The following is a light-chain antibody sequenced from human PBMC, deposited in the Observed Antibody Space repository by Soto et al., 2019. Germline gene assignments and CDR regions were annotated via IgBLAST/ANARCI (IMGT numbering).Light chain of an antibody. J-gene: IGKJ4*01. CDR2: GAS. V-gene: IGKV3-15*01. CDR1: QNIKSNY. CDR3: QQYTNWPLLT. Sequence: ERVLTQSPGTLSLSPGERATLSCRASQNIKSNYLAWYQQKPGQAPRLLIHGASTRATGIPARFSGSGSGTEFTLTISSLESEDSAVYYCQQYTNWPLLTFGGGTKVDIK.